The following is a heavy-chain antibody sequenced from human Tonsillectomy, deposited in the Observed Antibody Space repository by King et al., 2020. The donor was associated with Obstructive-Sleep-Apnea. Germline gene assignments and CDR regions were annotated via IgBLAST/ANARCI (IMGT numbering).Heavy chain of an antibody. CDR2: IIPIFGTA. D-gene: IGHD4-17*01. J-gene: IGHJ3*02. CDR3: ARDPFHKSGDYEGFDI. CDR1: GGTFSSSA. Sequence: VQLVESGAEVKKPGSSVKVSCKASGGTFSSSAINWVRQAPGQGLEWMGGIIPIFGTANYAQKFQGRVTITADESTSTAYMELSSLKSEDTAVYYCARDPFHKSGDYEGFDIWGQGTMVTVSS. V-gene: IGHV1-69*01.